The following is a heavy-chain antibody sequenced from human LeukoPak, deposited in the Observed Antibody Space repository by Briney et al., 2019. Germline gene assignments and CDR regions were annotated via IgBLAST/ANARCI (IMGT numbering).Heavy chain of an antibody. D-gene: IGHD3-3*01. V-gene: IGHV3-7*01. Sequence: GGSLRLSCAASGFTFSNYWMSWVRQAPGKGLEWVANIKQDGSEKYYVDSVKGRFTVSRDNARNSLYLQMNSLRAEDTAVFYCARGRFLPPYYYYYYMDVWGKGTTVTVSS. CDR3: ARGRFLPPYYYYYYMDV. CDR1: GFTFSNYW. CDR2: IKQDGSEK. J-gene: IGHJ6*03.